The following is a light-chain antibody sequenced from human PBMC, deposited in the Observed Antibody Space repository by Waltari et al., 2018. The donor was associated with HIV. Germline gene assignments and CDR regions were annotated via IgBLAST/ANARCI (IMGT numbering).Light chain of an antibody. CDR1: IRALGVYNY. V-gene: IGLV2-14*01. Sequence: QSALTQPAPVSGFPGHPIPIPSPGTIRALGVYNYVSWYQQHPGKAPKLMIYEVSNRPSGVSNRFSVSKSVNTASLTISGLQAEDEADYYCSSYTSSSTRVFGGGTKLTVL. J-gene: IGLJ2*01. CDR3: SSYTSSSTRV. CDR2: EVS.